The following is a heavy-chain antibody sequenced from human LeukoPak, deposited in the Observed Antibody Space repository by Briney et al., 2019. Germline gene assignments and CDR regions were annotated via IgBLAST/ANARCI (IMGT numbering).Heavy chain of an antibody. D-gene: IGHD5-12*01. CDR3: ARWGLVAPGTYYYYYMDA. V-gene: IGHV1-18*01. Sequence: ASVKVSCKASGYSFTMYGISWVRRAPGQGLEWMGWINAYNGDTHFAQKFQGRVSMTTDTSTSTAYMEVRSLTSDDTAVYYCARWGLVAPGTYYYYYMDAWGKGTTVTVSS. J-gene: IGHJ6*03. CDR2: INAYNGDT. CDR1: GYSFTMYG.